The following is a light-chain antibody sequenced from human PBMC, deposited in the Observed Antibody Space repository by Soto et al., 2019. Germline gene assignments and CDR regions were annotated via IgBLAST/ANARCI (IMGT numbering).Light chain of an antibody. CDR2: KVS. Sequence: DVVMTQSPLSLPVTLGQPASISCRSSQSLVYSDGNTSLNWFHQRPGQSPRRLIYKVSNWESGVPDRFSGSGSGTDFTLKISRVEAEDVGVYYCIQGTHWPWTFGQGTKVEI. CDR1: QSLVYSDGNTS. CDR3: IQGTHWPWT. V-gene: IGKV2D-30*01. J-gene: IGKJ1*01.